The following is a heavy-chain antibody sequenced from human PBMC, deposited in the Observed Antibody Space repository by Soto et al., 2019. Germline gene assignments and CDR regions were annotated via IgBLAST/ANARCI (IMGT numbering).Heavy chain of an antibody. J-gene: IGHJ4*02. D-gene: IGHD3-22*01. V-gene: IGHV1-69*06. CDR2: IIPIFGTA. Sequence: GASVKVSCKASGGTFSSYAISWVRQAPGQGLEWMGGIIPIFGTANYAQKFQGRVTITADKSTSTAYMELSSLRSEDTAVYYCARSDGRYYYDSSGYYNYWGQGTLVTVSS. CDR1: GGTFSSYA. CDR3: ARSDGRYYYDSSGYYNY.